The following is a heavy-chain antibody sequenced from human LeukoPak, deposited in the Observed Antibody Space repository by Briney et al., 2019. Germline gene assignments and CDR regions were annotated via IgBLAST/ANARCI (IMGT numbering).Heavy chain of an antibody. J-gene: IGHJ4*02. D-gene: IGHD2-2*01. CDR1: GFTFSIYW. CDR2: IKQDGSEK. V-gene: IGHV3-7*01. Sequence: GGSLRLSCAASGFTFSIYWMTWVRQAPGKGLEWVAKIKQDGSEKYYVDSVKGRFTISRDNAKNSLYLQMNSLRAEDTAVYYCARDSRDEDIVVVPATYWGQGTLVTVSS. CDR3: ARDSRDEDIVVVPATY.